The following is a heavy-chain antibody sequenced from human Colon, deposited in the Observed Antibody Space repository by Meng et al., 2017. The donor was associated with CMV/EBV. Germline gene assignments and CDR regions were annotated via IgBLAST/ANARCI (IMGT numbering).Heavy chain of an antibody. J-gene: IGHJ4*02. D-gene: IGHD3-22*01. CDR3: AKGSNYYDSSGTSLDY. V-gene: IGHV3-23*01. CDR2: ISGSGGST. CDR1: GFTFSSYA. Sequence: GGSLRLSCAASGFTFSSYAMSWVRQAPGKGLEWVSAISGSGGSTYYADSVKGRFTISRDNSKNTLYLQMNSLRAEDTAVYYCAKGSNYYDSSGTSLDYWGQGTLVTVSS.